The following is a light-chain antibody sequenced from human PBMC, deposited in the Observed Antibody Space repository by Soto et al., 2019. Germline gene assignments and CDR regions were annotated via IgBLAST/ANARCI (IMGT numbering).Light chain of an antibody. CDR3: CSYAGSSTVL. CDR1: SSDVGSYNL. V-gene: IGLV2-23*01. Sequence: QSALTQTASVSGSPGQSITISCTGTSSDVGSYNLVSWYQQHPGKAPKLMIYEDSKRPSGVSNRFSGSKSGNTASLTISGLQAEDEADYYCCSYAGSSTVLFGGGTKLTVL. J-gene: IGLJ2*01. CDR2: EDS.